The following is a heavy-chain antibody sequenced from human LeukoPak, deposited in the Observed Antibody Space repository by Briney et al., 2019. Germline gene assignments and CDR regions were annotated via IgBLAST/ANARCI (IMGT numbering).Heavy chain of an antibody. CDR1: GYTFSSYS. J-gene: IGHJ4*02. D-gene: IGHD6-13*01. CDR3: ARDVAGDYFDY. CDR2: ISSSSTYI. V-gene: IGHV3-21*01. Sequence: PGGPLRLSCAASGYTFSSYSMNWVRQAPGKGLEWVSSISSSSTYIYYADSVKGRFTISRDNAKNSLYLQMNSLRAEDTAVYYCARDVAGDYFDYWGQGTLVTVSS.